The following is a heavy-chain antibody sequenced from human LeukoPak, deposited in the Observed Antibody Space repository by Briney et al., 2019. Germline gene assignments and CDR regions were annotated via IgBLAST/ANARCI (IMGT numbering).Heavy chain of an antibody. CDR1: GFTISSNY. CDR2: LYRGGDT. CDR3: ARYGSGSCFDY. V-gene: IGHV3-66*01. Sequence: GGSLRLSCAASGFTISSNYMAWLRQAPGKGLEWVSVLYRGGDTYYADSVKGRFTISRDNSKNTLYLEMNSLKAEDAAVYYCARYGSGSCFDYWGQGTLVIVSS. J-gene: IGHJ4*02. D-gene: IGHD3-10*01.